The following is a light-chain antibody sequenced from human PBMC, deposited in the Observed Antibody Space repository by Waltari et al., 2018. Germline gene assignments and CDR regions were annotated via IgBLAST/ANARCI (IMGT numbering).Light chain of an antibody. CDR2: EAS. CDR3: QHLNSYPPT. Sequence: DIQLTQSPSFLSASVGDRVTITCRASQGISSYLAWYQQKPGKAPNLLISEASTLQSGVPSRFSGTGSETEFTLTISSLQPEDFVTYFCQHLNSYPPTFGPGTIVDIK. J-gene: IGKJ3*01. V-gene: IGKV1-9*01. CDR1: QGISSY.